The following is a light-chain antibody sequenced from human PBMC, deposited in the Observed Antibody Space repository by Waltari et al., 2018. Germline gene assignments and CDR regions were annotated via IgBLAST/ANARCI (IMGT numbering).Light chain of an antibody. CDR1: QSVSRN. CDR2: DAS. CDR3: QQYNNWPPYS. V-gene: IGKV3-15*01. J-gene: IGKJ2*01. Sequence: EPLMTQSPVTLSVSPGARASVPCRASQSVSRNLAWYQQKPGQVPRLLIYDASTRATGIPARFSGSGSGTEFTLTISRLQSEDFAVYYCQQYNNWPPYSFGQGTKLEI.